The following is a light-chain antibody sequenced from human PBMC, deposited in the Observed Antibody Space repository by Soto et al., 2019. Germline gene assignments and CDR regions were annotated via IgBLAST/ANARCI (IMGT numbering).Light chain of an antibody. CDR3: QSYDSSLSVV. J-gene: IGLJ2*01. CDR2: GNN. Sequence: QSVLTQPPSVSGAPGQRVTIPCTGSSSNIGASYHVHWYQQLPGTAPKLLIYGNNNRPSGVPDRFSGSRSGTSASLAITGLQAEDEADYYCQSYDSSLSVVFGGGTNVTVL. V-gene: IGLV1-40*01. CDR1: SSNIGASYH.